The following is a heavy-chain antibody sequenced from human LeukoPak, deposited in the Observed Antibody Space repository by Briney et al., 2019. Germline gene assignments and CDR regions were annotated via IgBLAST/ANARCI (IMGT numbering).Heavy chain of an antibody. J-gene: IGHJ4*02. CDR1: GFTFSSYG. CDR2: IWSDATNR. V-gene: IGHV3-33*06. D-gene: IGHD4-11*01. Sequence: GGSLRLSCAASGFTFSSYGMHWVRQAPGKGLEWVAVIWSDATNRYYADSVKGRFTISRDNFKKTVYLQMDSLRVEDTAVYYCAKDAQRGLDYSNSLEYWGQGTLVTVSS. CDR3: AKDAQRGLDYSNSLEY.